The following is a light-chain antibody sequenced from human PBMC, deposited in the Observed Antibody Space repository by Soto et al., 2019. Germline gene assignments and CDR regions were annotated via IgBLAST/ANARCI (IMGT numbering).Light chain of an antibody. J-gene: IGKJ5*01. CDR1: QSISSW. CDR3: QQYNSYLYT. CDR2: KAS. V-gene: IGKV1-5*03. Sequence: DIHMTQSPSTLSASVLDRFTITCRASQSISSWLAWYQQKPGKAPNLLIYKASSLESGVPSRFSGSGSGTEFTLTISSLQPDDFATYYCQQYNSYLYTFGQGTRLEIK.